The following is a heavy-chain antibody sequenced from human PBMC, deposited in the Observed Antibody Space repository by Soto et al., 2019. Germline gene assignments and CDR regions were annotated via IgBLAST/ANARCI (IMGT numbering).Heavy chain of an antibody. Sequence: QVQLVESGGGVVQPGRSLRLSCAASGFTFYNYGIHWVRQAPGKGLEWVAVISYDGSNKYYADSVKGRFTISRDNSKSTLYLQMNSLRAEDTAVYYCAKVIFGVHTPDPYYYYAMDVWGQGTTVTVSS. D-gene: IGHD3-3*01. CDR2: ISYDGSNK. CDR1: GFTFYNYG. CDR3: AKVIFGVHTPDPYYYYAMDV. V-gene: IGHV3-30*18. J-gene: IGHJ6*02.